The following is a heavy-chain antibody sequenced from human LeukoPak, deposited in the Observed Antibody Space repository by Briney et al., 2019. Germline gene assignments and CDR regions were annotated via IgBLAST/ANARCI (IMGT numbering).Heavy chain of an antibody. CDR1: GYTFIDHY. J-gene: IGHJ4*02. V-gene: IGHV1-2*02. CDR2: INPNSGGT. D-gene: IGHD3-9*01. Sequence: ASVKVSCKASGYTFIDHYMHWVRQAPGQGLEWMGWINPNSGGTNYAQKLQGRVTMTRDTSISTAYMELSRLRSDDTAVYYCARVRILRYFDWPYYFDYWGQGTLVTVSS. CDR3: ARVRILRYFDWPYYFDY.